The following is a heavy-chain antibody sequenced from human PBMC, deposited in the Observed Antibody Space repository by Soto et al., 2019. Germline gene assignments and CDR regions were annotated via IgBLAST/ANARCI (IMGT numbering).Heavy chain of an antibody. V-gene: IGHV4-4*07. CDR1: VGSINNYY. CDR2: ISSTGSA. Sequence: SETLPLTCTVSVGSINNYYWVWIRQTAGKGLEWIGRISSTGSAIYNSSLKSRVTMSVDTSKNQFSLKLDSVTAADTAVYFCARDRVNTGLTPYTSRGQGTLVT. D-gene: IGHD2-8*02. CDR3: ARDRVNTGLTPYTS. J-gene: IGHJ4*02.